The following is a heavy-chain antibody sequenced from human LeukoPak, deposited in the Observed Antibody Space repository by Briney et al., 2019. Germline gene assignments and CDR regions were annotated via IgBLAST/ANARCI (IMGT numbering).Heavy chain of an antibody. J-gene: IGHJ4*02. Sequence: PGGSLRLSCAASGFTFSDYYMSWIRQAPGKGLEWVSYISSSGSTIYYADSVKGRFTISRDNAKNSLYLQMNSLRAEDTAVYYCARSGSSSSFYNWNGDFFSLYFDYWGQGTLVTVSS. CDR1: GFTFSDYY. D-gene: IGHD1-20*01. CDR3: ARSGSSSSFYNWNGDFFSLYFDY. V-gene: IGHV3-11*01. CDR2: ISSSGSTI.